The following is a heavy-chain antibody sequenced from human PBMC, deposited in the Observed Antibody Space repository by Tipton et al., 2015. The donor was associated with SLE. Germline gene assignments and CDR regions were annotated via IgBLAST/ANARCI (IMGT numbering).Heavy chain of an antibody. Sequence: TLSLTCTVSGGSISSYYWSWIRQPPGKGLEWIGYIYYSGSTNYNPSLKSRVTISVDTSKNQFSLKLSSVTAADTAVYYCARVPFYYYYYMEVWGKGTTVILSS. CDR3: ARVPFYYYYYMEV. V-gene: IGHV4-59*01. CDR2: IYYSGST. J-gene: IGHJ6*03. CDR1: GGSISSYY.